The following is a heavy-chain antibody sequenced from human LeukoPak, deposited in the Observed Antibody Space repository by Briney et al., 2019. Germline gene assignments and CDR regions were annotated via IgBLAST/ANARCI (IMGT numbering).Heavy chain of an antibody. J-gene: IGHJ5*01. CDR2: INHSGST. CDR3: ARGRGRVVMITTSRRSFWFDS. V-gene: IGHV4-34*01. Sequence: SETLSLTCAVYGGSFSSYYWSWIRQPPGKELEWIGEINHSGSTSYKPSLKSRVTISLDTSKNQFSLKLSSVTAADTAVYYCARGRGRVVMITTSRRSFWFDSWGQGTLVTVSS. D-gene: IGHD3-22*01. CDR1: GGSFSSYY.